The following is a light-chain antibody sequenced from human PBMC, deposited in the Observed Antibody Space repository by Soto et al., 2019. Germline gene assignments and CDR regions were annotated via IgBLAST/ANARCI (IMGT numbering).Light chain of an antibody. CDR2: EGT. J-gene: IGLJ2*01. Sequence: QSALTQPASVSGSPGQSITISCTGTSSDVVNDLLVSWYQQQPGKAPKLMIYEGTKRPAGVSDRFSGSKSGNTASLTISGLQAEDEADYYCSSYTSTSTVVIGGGTKLTVL. CDR1: SSDVVNDLL. V-gene: IGLV2-14*02. CDR3: SSYTSTSTVV.